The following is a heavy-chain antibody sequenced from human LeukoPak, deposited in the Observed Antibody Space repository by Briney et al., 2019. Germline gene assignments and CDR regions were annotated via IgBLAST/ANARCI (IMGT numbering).Heavy chain of an antibody. V-gene: IGHV3-11*04. J-gene: IGHJ4*02. D-gene: IGHD1-7*01. CDR3: ARVMGNYASDY. Sequence: NPGGSLRLSCAASGFIFSDYYMSWIRQAPGKGLEWVSYISSSGDTMSYADSVRGRFTISRDNAKNSLYLQMSSPRAEDAAIYYCARVMGNYASDYWGQGALVTVSS. CDR1: GFIFSDYY. CDR2: ISSSGDTM.